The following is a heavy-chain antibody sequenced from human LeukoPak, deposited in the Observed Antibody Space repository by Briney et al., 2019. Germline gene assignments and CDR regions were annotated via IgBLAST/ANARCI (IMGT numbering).Heavy chain of an antibody. D-gene: IGHD3-3*01. J-gene: IGHJ6*02. CDR1: GFTFSSCA. CDR2: ISGSGGST. CDR3: AKDYGRHYDFWSGPPHFGVYYYYGMDV. V-gene: IGHV3-23*01. Sequence: GGSLSLSCAASGFTFSSCAMSWVRQAPGKGLEWVSAISGSGGSTYYADSVKGRFTISRDNSKNTLYLQMNSLRAEDTAVYYCAKDYGRHYDFWSGPPHFGVYYYYGMDVWGQGTTATVSS.